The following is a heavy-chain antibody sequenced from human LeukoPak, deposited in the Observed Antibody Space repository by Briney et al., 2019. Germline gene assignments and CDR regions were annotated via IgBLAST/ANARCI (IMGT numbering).Heavy chain of an antibody. CDR1: GGTFSSYA. D-gene: IGHD6-19*01. V-gene: IGHV1-69*04. CDR3: AREGWLVRHDIDY. Sequence: GASVKVSCKASGGTFSSYAISWVRQAPGQGLERMGRIIPILGIANYAQKFQGRVTITADKSTSTAYMELSSLRSEDTAVYYCAREGWLVRHDIDYWGQGTLVTVSS. J-gene: IGHJ4*02. CDR2: IIPILGIA.